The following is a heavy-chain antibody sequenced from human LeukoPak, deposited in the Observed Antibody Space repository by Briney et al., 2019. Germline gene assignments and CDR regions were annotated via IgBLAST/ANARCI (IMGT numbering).Heavy chain of an antibody. CDR3: ARGHYGLDY. CDR1: GFTVLSHW. V-gene: IGHV3-7*01. CDR2: INPDGSEK. Sequence: GGSLRLSWAASGFTVLSHWISWVRQAPGKGLEWVASINPDGSEKYYVDSVKGRFTISRDNAQNSLYLQLNSLRAEDTAMYYRARGHYGLDYWGQGTLVTVSS. J-gene: IGHJ4*02. D-gene: IGHD3-16*01.